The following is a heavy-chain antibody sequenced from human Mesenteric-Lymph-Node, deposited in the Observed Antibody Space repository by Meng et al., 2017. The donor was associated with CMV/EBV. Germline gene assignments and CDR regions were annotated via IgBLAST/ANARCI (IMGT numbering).Heavy chain of an antibody. CDR1: GVDFSAHG. V-gene: IGHV3-30*02. D-gene: IGHD1-26*01. J-gene: IGHJ4*02. CDR3: ARDGLHTTDY. CDR2: IHYDATFI. Sequence: GGSLRLSCVVSGVDFSAHGRHWVRQAPGKGLEWLSYIHYDATFIDYEDSVKGRFTITRDNSKNTIFLQMNSLGGEDTAIYYCARDGLHTTDYWGQGTLVTVSS.